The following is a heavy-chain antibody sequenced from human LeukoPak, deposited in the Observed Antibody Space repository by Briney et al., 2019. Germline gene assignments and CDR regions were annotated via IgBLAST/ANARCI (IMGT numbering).Heavy chain of an antibody. D-gene: IGHD2-15*01. CDR1: GGTFSSYA. V-gene: IGHV1-69*05. CDR2: IIPIFGTA. J-gene: IGHJ3*02. Sequence: GSSVKVSCKASGGTFSSYAISWVRQAPGQGLEWMGGIIPIFGTANYAQKFQGRVTITTDESTSTAYMELSSLRSEDTAVYYCARDLYSPGAFDIWGQGTMVTVSS. CDR3: ARDLYSPGAFDI.